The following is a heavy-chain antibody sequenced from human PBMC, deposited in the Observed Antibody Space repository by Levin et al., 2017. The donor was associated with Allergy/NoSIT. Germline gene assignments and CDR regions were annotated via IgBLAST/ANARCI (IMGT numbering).Heavy chain of an antibody. CDR3: ARALSLGIRDYYYGMDG. CDR1: GYTFINYY. D-gene: IGHD7-27*01. CDR2: INPSGGGT. Sequence: GESLKISCKASGYTFINYYIHWVRQAPGQGLEWMGVINPSGGGTTYAQNFQGRVTMTRDTSTSTVYMELSSLRSDDTAVYYCARALSLGIRDYYYGMDGWGQGTTVTVSS. J-gene: IGHJ6*02. V-gene: IGHV1-46*01.